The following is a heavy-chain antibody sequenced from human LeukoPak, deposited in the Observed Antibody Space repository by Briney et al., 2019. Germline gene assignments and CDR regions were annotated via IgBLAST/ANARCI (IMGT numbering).Heavy chain of an antibody. J-gene: IGHJ2*01. D-gene: IGHD6-13*01. CDR1: GFTFISYS. Sequence: GGSLRLSCAASGFTFISYSMNWVRQAPGKGLEWVSSISSDSSYKYSADSLKGRFTISRGNARSSLYLQMNNLGAEDTAVYYCARESSTCIDLWGRGTVVTVSS. CDR3: ARESSTCIDL. CDR2: ISSDSSYK. V-gene: IGHV3-21*01.